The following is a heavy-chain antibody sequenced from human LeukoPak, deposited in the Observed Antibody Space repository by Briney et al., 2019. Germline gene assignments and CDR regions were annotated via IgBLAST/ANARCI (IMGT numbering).Heavy chain of an antibody. CDR2: INWNGGST. J-gene: IGHJ4*02. Sequence: PGGSLRLSCAASGLTFDGYGMSWVRQVPGKGLEWVSGINWNGGSTGYADSVKGRFTIPRDNAKNSLYLQMNSLRAEDTALYYCARIKSSGNYSPFDYWGQGALLTVSS. CDR3: ARIKSSGNYSPFDY. V-gene: IGHV3-20*04. CDR1: GLTFDGYG. D-gene: IGHD1-26*01.